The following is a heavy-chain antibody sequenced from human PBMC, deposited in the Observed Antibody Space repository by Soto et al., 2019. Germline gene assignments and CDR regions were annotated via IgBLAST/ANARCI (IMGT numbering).Heavy chain of an antibody. CDR1: GGSISSSSYY. D-gene: IGHD6-6*01. J-gene: IGHJ6*02. CDR3: ARQERGYSSSSGMPLGMDV. V-gene: IGHV4-39*01. CDR2: IYYSGST. Sequence: SETLSLTCTVSGGSISSSSYYWGWIRQPPGKGLEWIGSIYYSGSTYYNPSLKSGVTISVDTSKNQFSLKLSSVTAADTAVYYCARQERGYSSSSGMPLGMDVWGQGTTVTVSS.